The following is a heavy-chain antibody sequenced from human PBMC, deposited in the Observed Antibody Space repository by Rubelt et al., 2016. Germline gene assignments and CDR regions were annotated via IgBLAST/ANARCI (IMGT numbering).Heavy chain of an antibody. Sequence: GASVKVSCKPSGYTFTSFYIHWMRQAPGQGLEWMGLINTEDGGTIYAQKFRGRVTVTRNTSISTAYMELSSLGPEDTAVYYCAAEWGSGWPGTQWGQGIPVTVSS. CDR1: GYTFTSFY. CDR3: AAEWGSGWPGTQ. V-gene: IGHV1-46*01. J-gene: IGHJ4*02. D-gene: IGHD6-19*01. CDR2: INTEDGGT.